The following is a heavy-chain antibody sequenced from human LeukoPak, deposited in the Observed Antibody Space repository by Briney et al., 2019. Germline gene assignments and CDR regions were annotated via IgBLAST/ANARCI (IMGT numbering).Heavy chain of an antibody. V-gene: IGHV1-2*02. J-gene: IGHJ4*02. CDR2: INPNSGGT. CDR3: ARIEGSSGDYFVPY. D-gene: IGHD3-22*01. CDR1: GYTFTGYY. Sequence: ASVKVSCKASGYTFTGYYMHWVRQAPGQGLEWMGWINPNSGGTNYAQKFQGRVTMTRDTSISTAYMELSRLRSDDTAVYYCARIEGSSGDYFVPYWGQGTLVTVSS.